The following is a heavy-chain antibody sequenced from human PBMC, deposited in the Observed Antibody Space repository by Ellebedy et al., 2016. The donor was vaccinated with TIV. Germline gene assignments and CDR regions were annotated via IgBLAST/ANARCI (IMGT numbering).Heavy chain of an antibody. V-gene: IGHV4-39*01. J-gene: IGHJ4*02. CDR3: ARTDPWQPIDD. Sequence: MPSETLSLTCTVSGGSISRYYWAWIRQPPGKGLEYIGSVYYSGSPYYNPSFKSRVTLPADTSKNQFSLNLRTVTAADTAVYYCARTDPWQPIDDWGQGILVSVSS. CDR1: GGSISRYY. CDR2: VYYSGSP. D-gene: IGHD2-21*02.